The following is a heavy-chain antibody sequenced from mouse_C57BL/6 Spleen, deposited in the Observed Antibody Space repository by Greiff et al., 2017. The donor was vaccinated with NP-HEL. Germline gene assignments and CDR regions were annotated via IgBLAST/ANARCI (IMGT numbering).Heavy chain of an antibody. CDR2: INPNNGGT. Sequence: VQLQQSGPELVKPGASVKMSCKASGYTFTDYNMHWVKQSHGKSLEWIGYINPNNGGTSYNQKFKGKATLTVNKSSSTAYMELRSLTSEDSAVYYCARWGDYDPYYFDYWGQGTTLTVSS. V-gene: IGHV1-22*01. J-gene: IGHJ2*01. D-gene: IGHD2-4*01. CDR1: GYTFTDYN. CDR3: ARWGDYDPYYFDY.